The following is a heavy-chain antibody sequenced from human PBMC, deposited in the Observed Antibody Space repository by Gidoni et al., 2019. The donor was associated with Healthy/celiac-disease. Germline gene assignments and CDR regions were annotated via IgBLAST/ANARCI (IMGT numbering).Heavy chain of an antibody. J-gene: IGHJ4*02. CDR1: GFTFSSYG. CDR2: ISYDGSNK. Sequence: QVQLVESGGGVVQPGRSLRLSCAASGFTFSSYGMHWVRQAPGKGLEWVAVISYDGSNKYYADSVKGRFTISRDNSKNTLYLQMNSLRAEDTAVYYCASLWSEVGATSYWGQGTLVTVSS. V-gene: IGHV3-30*03. D-gene: IGHD1-26*01. CDR3: ASLWSEVGATSY.